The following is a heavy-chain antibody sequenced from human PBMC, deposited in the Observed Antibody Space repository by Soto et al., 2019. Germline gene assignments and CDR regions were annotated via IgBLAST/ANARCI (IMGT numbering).Heavy chain of an antibody. J-gene: IGHJ4*02. CDR3: AKVNERWSHLTRPFEY. CDR2: IGQDGYQK. CDR1: GFAISNYW. D-gene: IGHD6-6*01. V-gene: IGHV3-7*01. Sequence: PGGSLRLSCAAPGFAISNYWMSWVRQAPEEGLEWVANIGQDGYQKYYLDSVRGRFTISRDNSKNTLYLQMNILRAEDTAVYYCAKVNERWSHLTRPFEYWGQGT.